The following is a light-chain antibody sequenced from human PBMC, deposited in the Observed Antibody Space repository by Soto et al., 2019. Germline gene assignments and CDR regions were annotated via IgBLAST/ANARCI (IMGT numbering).Light chain of an antibody. CDR3: QKYNPWPLLLT. CDR2: SAS. Sequence: EIVLTQSPATLSVSPGERATLSCRASQSVSSNLAWYQQKPGQAPRLLIYSASTRAPGIPGRFSGSGSGTEFTLTVRSLQSQNFSVYYCQKYNPWPLLLTFGGGTKVQIK. J-gene: IGKJ4*01. CDR1: QSVSSN. V-gene: IGKV3-15*01.